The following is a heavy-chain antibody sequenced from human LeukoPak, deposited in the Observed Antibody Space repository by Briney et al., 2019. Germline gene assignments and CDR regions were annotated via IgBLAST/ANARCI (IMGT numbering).Heavy chain of an antibody. D-gene: IGHD1-1*01. CDR3: AGGKLDSNYYYYYYAMDV. J-gene: IGHJ6*02. Sequence: PGGSLRLSCAASGFTFSDYYMSWIRQAPGKGLDWVSYISSSASTIYYAHSVKGRFTISRDNAKNSLYLQMNSLRAEDTAVYYCAGGKLDSNYYYYYYAMDVWGQGTTVTVSS. CDR2: ISSSASTI. V-gene: IGHV3-11*01. CDR1: GFTFSDYY.